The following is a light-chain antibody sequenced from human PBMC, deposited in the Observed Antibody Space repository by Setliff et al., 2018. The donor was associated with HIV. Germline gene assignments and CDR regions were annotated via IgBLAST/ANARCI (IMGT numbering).Light chain of an antibody. J-gene: IGKJ1*01. CDR2: AAS. CDR1: QNFSSY. V-gene: IGKV1-39*01. Sequence: DIQMTQSPSSLSASVGDRVTITCRASQNFSSYLNWYQQKPGKAPKLLIYAASSLHSGVPSRFSGSGSGTDFTLTISSLQPEDFATYYCQQSYSTPSTFGQGTKVDIK. CDR3: QQSYSTPST.